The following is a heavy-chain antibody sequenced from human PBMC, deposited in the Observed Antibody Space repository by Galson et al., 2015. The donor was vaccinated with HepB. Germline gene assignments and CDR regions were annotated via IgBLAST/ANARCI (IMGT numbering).Heavy chain of an antibody. J-gene: IGHJ3*02. CDR2: ISSSSTYI. D-gene: IGHD1-26*01. V-gene: IGHV3-21*01. CDR1: GFTFSSHN. Sequence: SLRLSCAASGFTFSSHNMIWVRQAPGKGLEWVSSISSSSTYIFYAASVKGRFTISRDNAKNSLYLQMNSLRAEDTAVYFCARGPHIVGATHDVFDIWGQGTMVTVSS. CDR3: ARGPHIVGATHDVFDI.